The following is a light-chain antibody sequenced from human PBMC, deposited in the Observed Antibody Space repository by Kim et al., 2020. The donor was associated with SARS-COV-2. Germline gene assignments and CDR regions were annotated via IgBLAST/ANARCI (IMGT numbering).Light chain of an antibody. CDR2: GAS. V-gene: IGKV3-20*01. CDR3: QQYCSSLIT. Sequence: SPGERATLSCRASQSVSSTFLALYQQKPGQAPRLLIYGASRRATGIPDRFSGSGSGTDFTLTVSRLEPEDFAVYYCQQYCSSLITFGRGTKVDIK. CDR1: QSVSSTF. J-gene: IGKJ4*01.